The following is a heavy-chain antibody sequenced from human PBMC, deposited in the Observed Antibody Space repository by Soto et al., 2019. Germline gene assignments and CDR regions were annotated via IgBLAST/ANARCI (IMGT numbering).Heavy chain of an antibody. CDR1: GFSLSTSGVG. J-gene: IGHJ5*02. CDR2: IYWDDDK. D-gene: IGHD3-3*01. V-gene: IGHV2-5*02. CDR3: AHKRGYYDFWSGYAP. Sequence: QITLKESGPTLVKPTQTLTLTCTFSGFSLSTSGVGVGWIRQPPGKALEWLALIYWDDDKRYSPSLMSRLTTTKDTSKNQVVLTMTTMDPVDTATYYCAHKRGYYDFWSGYAPWGQGTLVTVSS.